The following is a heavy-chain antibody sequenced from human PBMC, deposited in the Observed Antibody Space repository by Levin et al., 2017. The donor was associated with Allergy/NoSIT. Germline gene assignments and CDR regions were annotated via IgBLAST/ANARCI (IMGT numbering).Heavy chain of an antibody. CDR1: GFTFSSYS. D-gene: IGHD3-16*01. Sequence: GGSLRLSCAASGFTFSSYSMIWVRQAPGKGLEWVSCITSSSDYIYYADSVKGRFTVSRDNAKNSLYLQMNSLRAEDTAVYYCARVGGGDYYYYYVDVWGKGTTVTVSS. CDR3: ARVGGGDYYYYYVDV. V-gene: IGHV3-21*01. J-gene: IGHJ6*03. CDR2: ITSSSDYI.